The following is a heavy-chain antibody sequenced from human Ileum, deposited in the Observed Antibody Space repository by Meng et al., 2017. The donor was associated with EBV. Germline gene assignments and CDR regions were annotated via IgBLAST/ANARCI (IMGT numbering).Heavy chain of an antibody. CDR2: IHHTRGP. Sequence: GPGLVGPSGHLSLPFSASGASISNEHWWSWVRQSPGKGLEWIGEIHHTRGPNYNPSLKSRVIISVDKSNNHFSLRLSAVTAADTAVYYCASNGAFSLDHWGQGTLVTVSS. D-gene: IGHD2-8*01. CDR1: GASISNEHW. J-gene: IGHJ4*02. V-gene: IGHV4-4*02. CDR3: ASNGAFSLDH.